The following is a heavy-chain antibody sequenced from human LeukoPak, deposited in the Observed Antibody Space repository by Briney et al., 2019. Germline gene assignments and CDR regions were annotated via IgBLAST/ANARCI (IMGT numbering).Heavy chain of an antibody. Sequence: PGGSLRLSCAASGFTVSSNYMSCVRQAPGEGREWVSVIYRGGSTYYADCVKGRFTISRDHPKNTLYLQMNSLRAEDTAVYYCARGRGIAAAATVGVDYWGQGTLVTVSS. CDR1: GFTVSSNY. J-gene: IGHJ4*02. CDR3: ARGRGIAAAATVGVDY. CDR2: IYRGGST. V-gene: IGHV3-66*01. D-gene: IGHD6-13*01.